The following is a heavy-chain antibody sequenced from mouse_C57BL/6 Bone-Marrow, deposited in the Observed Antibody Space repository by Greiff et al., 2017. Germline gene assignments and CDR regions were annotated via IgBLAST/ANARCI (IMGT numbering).Heavy chain of an antibody. V-gene: IGHV1-9*01. Sequence: VKLMESGAELMKPGASVKLSCKATGYTITGYWIEWVKQRPGHGLEWIGEILPGSGSTNYNAKFKGKDTFTADTSSNTAYMQLRSLTTEDSAIYYCASSGDGYHLAYWGQGTLVTVSA. CDR1: GYTITGYW. D-gene: IGHD2-3*01. CDR3: ASSGDGYHLAY. J-gene: IGHJ3*01. CDR2: ILPGSGST.